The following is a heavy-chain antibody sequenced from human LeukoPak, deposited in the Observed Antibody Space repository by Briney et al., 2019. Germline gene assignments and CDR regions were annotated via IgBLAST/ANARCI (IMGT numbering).Heavy chain of an antibody. J-gene: IGHJ4*02. CDR2: IYYSGST. CDR3: ARRRRYSGSYYYFDY. Sequence: SETLSLTCTVSGGSISSSSYYWGWIRQPPGKGLEWIGSIYYSGSTYYNSSLKSRVTISVDTSKNQFSLKLSSVTAADTAVYYCARRRRYSGSYYYFDYWGQGTLVTVSS. CDR1: GGSISSSSYY. V-gene: IGHV4-39*01. D-gene: IGHD1-26*01.